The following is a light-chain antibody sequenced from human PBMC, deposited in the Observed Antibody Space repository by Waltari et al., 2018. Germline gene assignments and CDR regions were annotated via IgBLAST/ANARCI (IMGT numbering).Light chain of an antibody. CDR3: QQYNTDYT. V-gene: IGKV1-5*03. J-gene: IGKJ2*01. CDR2: KAS. Sequence: DVQMTQSPSTLSASVGDTVTITCRASQRIMSWLAWYQQKAEKAPKVLISKASTLESGVPSRFSGSESGTEFTLTISNLQPDDFATYYCQQYNTDYTFGQGTILEIK. CDR1: QRIMSW.